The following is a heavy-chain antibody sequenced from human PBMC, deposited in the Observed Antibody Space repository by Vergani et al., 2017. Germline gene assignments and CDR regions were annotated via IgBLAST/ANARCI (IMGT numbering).Heavy chain of an antibody. CDR1: GFTFSSYA. D-gene: IGHD3-3*01. CDR3: AKSDLQTDFWSGYYSGFGNWFDP. CDR2: ISGSGGST. J-gene: IGHJ5*02. V-gene: IGHV3-23*04. Sequence: EVQLVESGGGLVQPGGSLRLSCAASGFTFSSYAMSWVRQAPGKGLEWVSAISGSGGSTYYADSVKGRFTISRDNSKNTLYLQMNSLRAEDTAVYYCAKSDLQTDFWSGYYSGFGNWFDPWGQGTLVTVSS.